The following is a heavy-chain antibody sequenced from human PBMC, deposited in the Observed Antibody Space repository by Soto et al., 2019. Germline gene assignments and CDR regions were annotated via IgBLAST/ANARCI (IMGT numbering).Heavy chain of an antibody. D-gene: IGHD1-7*01. V-gene: IGHV4-61*01. CDR1: GGSVSSGSYY. CDR3: ARFFRGGKTGTNWFDP. Sequence: QVQLQESGPGLVKPSETLSLTCTVSGGSVSSGSYYWSWIRQPPGKGLEWIGYIYYSGSTNYNTSLKSRVTIAVDTSKTQFSLKLSSVTAADTAVYYCARFFRGGKTGTNWFDPWGQGTLVTVSS. J-gene: IGHJ5*02. CDR2: IYYSGST.